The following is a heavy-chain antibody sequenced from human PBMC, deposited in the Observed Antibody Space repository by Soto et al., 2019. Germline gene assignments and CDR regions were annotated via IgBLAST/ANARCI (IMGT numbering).Heavy chain of an antibody. CDR2: ISGSGGST. Sequence: EVQLLESGGGLVQPGGSLRLSCAASGFTFSSYAMSWVRQAPGKGLEWVSAISGSGGSTYYADSMKGRFTISRDNSKNTLYLQMNSLRAEDTAVYYCAKSFFMVRGHFDYWGQGTLVTVSS. CDR3: AKSFFMVRGHFDY. D-gene: IGHD3-10*01. V-gene: IGHV3-23*01. CDR1: GFTFSSYA. J-gene: IGHJ4*02.